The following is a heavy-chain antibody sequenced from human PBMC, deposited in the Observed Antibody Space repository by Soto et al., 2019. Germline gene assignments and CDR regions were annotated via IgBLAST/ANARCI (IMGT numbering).Heavy chain of an antibody. D-gene: IGHD2-21*02. J-gene: IGHJ4*02. CDR2: IYYSGST. V-gene: IGHV4-39*01. CDR3: ARQRTTVVTQAYFDD. CDR1: GASINNRSYY. Sequence: SETLYLTCTVTGASINNRSYYWGWIRQPPGKGLEWIGSIYYSGSTYNNPSLKSRVSMSVDTSKNQFSLKLSSVTAADTALYYCARQRTTVVTQAYFDDWGQGALVIV.